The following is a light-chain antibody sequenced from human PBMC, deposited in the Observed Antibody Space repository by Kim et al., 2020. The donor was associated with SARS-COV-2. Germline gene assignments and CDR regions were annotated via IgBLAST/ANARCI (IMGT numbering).Light chain of an antibody. CDR2: WAY. CDR1: QTVLYNSNNMLN. Sequence: RATLNSKASQTVLYNSNNMLNLACDQQKPGQAPKLLIYWAYIRESGVSDRFSGSGSETDFTLTSSSLQAEDVAVYNCQQYYITPPSFGQGTKLEI. J-gene: IGKJ2*03. CDR3: QQYYITPPS. V-gene: IGKV4-1*01.